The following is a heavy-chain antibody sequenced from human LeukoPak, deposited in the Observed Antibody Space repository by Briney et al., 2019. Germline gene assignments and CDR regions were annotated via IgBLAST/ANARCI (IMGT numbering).Heavy chain of an antibody. J-gene: IGHJ3*02. CDR1: GFTFSGSA. CDR2: IRSKASSYAT. CDR3: TRSDYYDSSGYYDAFDI. D-gene: IGHD3-22*01. V-gene: IGHV3-73*01. Sequence: GGSLKLSCAASGFTFSGSAMHWVRQASGKGLEWVGRIRSKASSYATAYAASVKGRFTISRDDSKNTAYLQMNSLKTEDTAVYYCTRSDYYDSSGYYDAFDIWGQGTMVTVSS.